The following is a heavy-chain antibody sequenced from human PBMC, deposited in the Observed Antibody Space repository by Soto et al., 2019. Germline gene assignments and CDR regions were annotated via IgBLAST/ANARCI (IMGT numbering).Heavy chain of an antibody. CDR2: ISGSGGST. J-gene: IGHJ6*02. D-gene: IGHD3-9*01. Sequence: PGGSLRLSCAASGFTFSSYAMSWVRQAPGKGLEWVSAISGSGGSTYYADSVKGRFTISRDNSKNTLYLQMNSLRAEDTAVYYCAKETPPLRYFDWLPPPHYGMDVWGQGTTVTVSS. CDR1: GFTFSSYA. CDR3: AKETPPLRYFDWLPPPHYGMDV. V-gene: IGHV3-23*01.